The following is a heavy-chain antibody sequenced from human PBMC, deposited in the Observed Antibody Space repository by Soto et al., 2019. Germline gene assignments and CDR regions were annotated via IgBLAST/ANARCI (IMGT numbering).Heavy chain of an antibody. CDR1: GGSISSAAYY. J-gene: IGHJ4*02. CDR3: AREYTYGSNFFDC. CDR2: ISHSGST. D-gene: IGHD5-18*01. Sequence: QVQLQESGPGLVKPSQTLSLTCTVSGGSISSAAYYWSWIRQHPGKGLEWIGYISHSGSTYYNLSLKSRVIISVDTSKNQFSLSSTSVTAEDTAVYYCAREYTYGSNFFDCWGQGALVTVSS. V-gene: IGHV4-31*03.